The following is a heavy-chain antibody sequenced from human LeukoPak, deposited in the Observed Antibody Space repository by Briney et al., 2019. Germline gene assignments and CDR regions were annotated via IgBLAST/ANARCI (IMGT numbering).Heavy chain of an antibody. J-gene: IGHJ4*02. V-gene: IGHV3-7*03. CDR3: ATSSDSSGND. D-gene: IGHD3-22*01. Sequence: GGSLRLSCAASGFPFSSYSMTWVRQAPGKGLEWVANIKGDGSYKYYVDSVKGRFTISRDNAKSSLYLQMNTLRAEDTAVYYCATSSDSSGNDWGQGTLVTVSS. CDR2: IKGDGSYK. CDR1: GFPFSSYS.